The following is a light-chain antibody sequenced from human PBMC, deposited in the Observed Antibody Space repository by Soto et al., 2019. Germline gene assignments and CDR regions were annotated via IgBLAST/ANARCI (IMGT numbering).Light chain of an antibody. CDR2: GAS. Sequence: EIVLTQSPATLSLSPGERATLSCRASQSVSTNLAWYQQKPGQAPRLLIYGASSRATGIPDRFSGSGSGTDFTLTISRLEPEDFAVYYCQQYGSSPWTFDQGTKVDIK. CDR1: QSVSTN. V-gene: IGKV3-20*01. CDR3: QQYGSSPWT. J-gene: IGKJ1*01.